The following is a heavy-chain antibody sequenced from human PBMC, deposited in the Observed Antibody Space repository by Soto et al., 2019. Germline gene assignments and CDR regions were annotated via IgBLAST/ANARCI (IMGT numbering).Heavy chain of an antibody. CDR1: GFTFSSYA. V-gene: IGHV3-23*01. J-gene: IGHJ1*01. Sequence: LRLSCAASGFTFSSYAMSWVRQAPGKGLEWVSAISGSGGSTYYADSVKGRFTISRDNSKNTLYLQMNSLRAEDTAVYYCAKDRPTYYYDSSGYSKYFQHWGQGTLVTVSS. D-gene: IGHD3-22*01. CDR2: ISGSGGST. CDR3: AKDRPTYYYDSSGYSKYFQH.